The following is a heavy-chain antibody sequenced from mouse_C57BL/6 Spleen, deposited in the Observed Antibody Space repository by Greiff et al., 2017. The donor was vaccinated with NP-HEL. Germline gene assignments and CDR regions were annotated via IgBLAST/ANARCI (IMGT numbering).Heavy chain of an antibody. Sequence: VHVKQSVAELVRPGASVKLSCTASGFNIKNTYMHWVKQRPEQGLAWLGRIYPANGNTKYAPQFQGKATITADTSSNTAYLQLSSLTSEDTDIYYCARPGIYDGYYVGFDYWGQGTTLTVSS. V-gene: IGHV14-3*01. J-gene: IGHJ2*01. CDR2: IYPANGNT. CDR3: ARPGIYDGYYVGFDY. CDR1: GFNIKNTY. D-gene: IGHD2-3*01.